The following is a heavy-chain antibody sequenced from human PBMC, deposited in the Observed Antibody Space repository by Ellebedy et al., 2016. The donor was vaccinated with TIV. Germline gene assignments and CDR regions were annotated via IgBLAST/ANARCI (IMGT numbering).Heavy chain of an antibody. CDR1: GGSFSGYY. Sequence: MPSETLSLTCAVYGGSFSGYYWSWIRQPPGKGLEWIGEINHSGSTNYNPSLKSRVTISVDTSKNQFSLKLSSMTAADTAVYYCANGENIVVVPAAPTRYYYYGMDVWGQGTTVTVSS. CDR2: INHSGST. D-gene: IGHD2-2*01. V-gene: IGHV4-34*01. CDR3: ANGENIVVVPAAPTRYYYYGMDV. J-gene: IGHJ6*02.